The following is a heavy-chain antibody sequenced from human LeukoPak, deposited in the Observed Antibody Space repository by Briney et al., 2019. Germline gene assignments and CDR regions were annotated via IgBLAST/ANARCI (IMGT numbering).Heavy chain of an antibody. CDR1: GFTVSSNY. Sequence: PGGSLRLSCAASGFTVSSNYMSWVRQAPGKGLEWVSYISSSSSTIYYADSVKGRFTISRDNAKNSLYLQMNSLRAEDTAVYYCARAAGSDSGSYFDYWGQGTLVTVSS. CDR2: ISSSSSTI. V-gene: IGHV3-48*01. D-gene: IGHD1-26*01. J-gene: IGHJ4*02. CDR3: ARAAGSDSGSYFDY.